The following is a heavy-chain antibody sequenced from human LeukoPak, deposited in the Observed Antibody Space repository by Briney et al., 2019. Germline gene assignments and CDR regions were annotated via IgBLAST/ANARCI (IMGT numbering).Heavy chain of an antibody. J-gene: IGHJ6*03. Sequence: PGGSLRLSCAASGFTFSNYNMNWVRQAPGKAMEWVSSITSSGTYTFYADSVKGRFTISRDNAKNSLYMQMDSLGPEDTAVYYCARDPYSGNSGPYYYSYMDAWAKGPRSPSP. V-gene: IGHV3-21*01. D-gene: IGHD1-26*01. CDR1: GFTFSNYN. CDR2: ITSSGTYT. CDR3: ARDPYSGNSGPYYYSYMDA.